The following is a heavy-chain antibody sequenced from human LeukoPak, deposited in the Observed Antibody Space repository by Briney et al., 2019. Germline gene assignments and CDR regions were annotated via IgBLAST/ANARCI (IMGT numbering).Heavy chain of an antibody. J-gene: IGHJ5*02. Sequence: PSETLSLTCAVYGGSFSGYYWSWIRQPPGKGLEWIGEINHSGSTNYNPSLKSRVTISVDTSKQQLSLKLTSVTAADTAVYYCARDLGYDGFDWAPWGQGTLVTVSS. CDR2: INHSGST. CDR3: ARDLGYDGFDWAP. D-gene: IGHD5-12*01. V-gene: IGHV4-34*01. CDR1: GGSFSGYY.